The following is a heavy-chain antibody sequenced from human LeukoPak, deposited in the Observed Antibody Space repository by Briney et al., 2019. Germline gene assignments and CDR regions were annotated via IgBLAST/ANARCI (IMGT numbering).Heavy chain of an antibody. CDR3: AIQPWGSGNNWYFDL. V-gene: IGHV1-2*02. J-gene: IGHJ2*01. CDR2: ISPDSGGT. D-gene: IGHD7-27*01. CDR1: GYTFTGFY. Sequence: ASVKVSCKPSGYTFTGFYIHWVRQAPGQGLEWIGWISPDSGGTDYAQRFQGRVTMTRDTSITTAYMDLSSLRSDDTAVYYCAIQPWGSGNNWYFDLWGRGTLVTVSS.